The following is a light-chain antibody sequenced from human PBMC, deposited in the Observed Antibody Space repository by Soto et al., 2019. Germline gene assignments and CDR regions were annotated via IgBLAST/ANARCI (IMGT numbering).Light chain of an antibody. Sequence: EVVLTQSPVTLSLSPGERATLSCRASQSFRGLLAWYQQKPGQAPRLLIYDAYNRATGIPPRFSGSASGTDGTLTISSLETEDAAVYDGQQRHMWPITFGQGTRLEIK. CDR2: DAY. V-gene: IGKV3-11*01. J-gene: IGKJ5*01. CDR3: QQRHMWPIT. CDR1: QSFRGL.